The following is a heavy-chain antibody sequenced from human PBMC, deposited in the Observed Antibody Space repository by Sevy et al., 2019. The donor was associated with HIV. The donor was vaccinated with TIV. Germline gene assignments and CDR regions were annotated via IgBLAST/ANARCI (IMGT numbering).Heavy chain of an antibody. CDR2: ISSSSSYI. CDR1: GFTFSSYS. Sequence: GGSLRLSFAASGFTFSSYSMNWVRQAPGKGLEWVSSISSSSSYIYYADSVKGRFTISRDNAKTSLYLQMNSLRAEDTAVYYCARDSQAQFDPWGQGTLVTVSS. J-gene: IGHJ5*02. V-gene: IGHV3-21*01. CDR3: ARDSQAQFDP.